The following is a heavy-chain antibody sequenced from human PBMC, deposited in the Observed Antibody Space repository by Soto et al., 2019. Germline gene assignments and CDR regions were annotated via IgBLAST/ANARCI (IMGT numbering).Heavy chain of an antibody. CDR1: GFTFRSFT. Sequence: TGGSLRLSCAASGFTFRSFTMNWVRQAPGKGLEWVSTISSNSAYIYYTDALRDSFTISRDNAKNSLHLKMNSLRAEDTAVYYCTRDASRDSSARGWFDPWGPGTLVTVSS. J-gene: IGHJ5*02. CDR2: ISSNSAYI. D-gene: IGHD6-13*01. CDR3: TRDASRDSSARGWFDP. V-gene: IGHV3-21*01.